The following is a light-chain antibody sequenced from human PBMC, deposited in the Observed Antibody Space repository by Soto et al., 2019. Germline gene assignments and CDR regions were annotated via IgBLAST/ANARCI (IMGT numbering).Light chain of an antibody. CDR2: DVS. CDR1: QSISRW. V-gene: IGKV1-5*01. CDR3: QQYNIFWT. J-gene: IGKJ1*01. Sequence: DIQMTQSPATLSASLGDRVTITCRASQSISRWFAWYQQKPGKAPKLLIYDVSSLESGVPSRFSGSGSGTEFTLTISSLQPDDFATYYCQQYNIFWTFGQGTKVDIK.